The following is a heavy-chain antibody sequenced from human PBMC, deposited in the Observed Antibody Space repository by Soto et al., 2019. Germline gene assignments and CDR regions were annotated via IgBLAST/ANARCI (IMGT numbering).Heavy chain of an antibody. CDR1: GYTFTSYA. Sequence: ASVKVSCKASGYTFTSYAMHWVRQAPGQRLEWMGWINAGNGNTKYSQKFQGRVTITRDTSASTAYMELSSLRSEDTAVYYCARDRAHLSRGYYHFDYWGQRTLVTVSS. D-gene: IGHD3-22*01. J-gene: IGHJ4*02. CDR2: INAGNGNT. CDR3: ARDRAHLSRGYYHFDY. V-gene: IGHV1-3*01.